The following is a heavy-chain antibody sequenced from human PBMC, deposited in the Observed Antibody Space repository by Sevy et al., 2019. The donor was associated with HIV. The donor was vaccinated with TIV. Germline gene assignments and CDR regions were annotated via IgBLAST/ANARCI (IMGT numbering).Heavy chain of an antibody. J-gene: IGHJ5*02. D-gene: IGHD6-13*01. Sequence: GGSLRLSCAASGFIFSSYGMNWVRQAPGKGLEWVAVIWYDGSNKYYADSVKGRFTISRDNSKNTLYLQMNSLRVEAMGVYYFASSRGGSSSGPLDTWGQGTLVTVSS. CDR3: ASSRGGSSSGPLDT. CDR2: IWYDGSNK. V-gene: IGHV3-33*01. CDR1: GFIFSSYG.